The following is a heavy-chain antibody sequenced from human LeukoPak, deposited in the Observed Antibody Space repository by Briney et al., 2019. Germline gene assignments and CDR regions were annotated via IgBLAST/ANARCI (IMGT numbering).Heavy chain of an antibody. CDR2: INAGNGNT. V-gene: IGHV1-3*01. CDR1: GYTFTSYA. D-gene: IGHD3-10*01. Sequence: GASVKVSCKASGYTFTSYAMHWVRQAPGQRLEWMGWINAGNGNTKYSQKFQGRVTITRNTSASTAYMELSSLRSEDTAVCYCARGGYGSGSYYAVDYWGQGTLVTVSS. J-gene: IGHJ4*02. CDR3: ARGGYGSGSYYAVDY.